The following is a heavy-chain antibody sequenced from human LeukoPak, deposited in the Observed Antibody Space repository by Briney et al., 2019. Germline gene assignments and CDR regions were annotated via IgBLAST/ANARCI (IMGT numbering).Heavy chain of an antibody. V-gene: IGHV3-33*01. Sequence: PGRSLRLSCAASGFTFSSYGMHWVRQAPGKGLEWVAVIWYDGANEYYADSVKGRFTISRDNSKNTLYLQMNSLRAEDTAVYYCAREGYGHYACYLDYWGQGTLVTVS. J-gene: IGHJ4*02. CDR2: IWYDGANE. CDR1: GFTFSSYG. D-gene: IGHD4-17*01. CDR3: AREGYGHYACYLDY.